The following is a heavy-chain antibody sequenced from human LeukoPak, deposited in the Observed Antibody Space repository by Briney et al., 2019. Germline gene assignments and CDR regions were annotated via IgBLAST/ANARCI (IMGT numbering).Heavy chain of an antibody. CDR1: GGSISSNY. J-gene: IGHJ4*02. V-gene: IGHV4-4*07. D-gene: IGHD1-26*01. CDR3: ARGGYSGSYWHFDF. CDR2: IYSSRST. Sequence: SETLSLTCSVSGGSISSNYWNWIRQPAGKGLEWIGRIYSSRSTNYNPSLKSRLTMSVDTSKNQFSLKLSSVTAADTAVYYCARGGYSGSYWHFDFWGQGTLVTVSS.